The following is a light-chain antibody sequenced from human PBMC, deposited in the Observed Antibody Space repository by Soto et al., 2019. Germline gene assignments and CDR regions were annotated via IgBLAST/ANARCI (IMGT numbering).Light chain of an antibody. CDR2: WAS. CDR3: HQYYSTPWT. V-gene: IGKV1-5*03. CDR1: QSISSW. J-gene: IGKJ1*01. Sequence: DIQMTQSPSTLSASVGDRFTITCRASQSISSWLAWYQHKPGKPPKLLIYWASTRESGVPERFSGTGSGTDFTLTISSLQAEDVAVYFCHQYYSTPWTFGQGTKVDI.